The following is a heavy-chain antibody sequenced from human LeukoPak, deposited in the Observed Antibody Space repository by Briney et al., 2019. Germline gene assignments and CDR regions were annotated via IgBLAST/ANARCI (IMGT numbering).Heavy chain of an antibody. J-gene: IGHJ4*02. D-gene: IGHD2-2*01. CDR1: GGSFSGYY. Sequence: SSETLSLTCAVYGGSFSGYYWSWIRQPPGKGLEWIGEINHSGSTNYNPSLKSRVTISVDTSKIQFSLKLSSVTAADTAVYYCARGPPYRCSSTSCYFDYWGQGTLVTVSS. CDR2: INHSGST. CDR3: ARGPPYRCSSTSCYFDY. V-gene: IGHV4-34*01.